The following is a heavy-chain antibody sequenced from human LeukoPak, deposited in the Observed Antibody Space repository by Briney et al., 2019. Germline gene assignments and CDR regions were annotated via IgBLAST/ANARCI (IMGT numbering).Heavy chain of an antibody. CDR3: AKVLSLVYNYWYGLDV. CDR2: ISGRGDTT. Sequence: PGGSLRLSCAASGFTFSSYAMSWVRQAPGKGLEWVSSISGRGDTTYSADSVKGRFTASRDNSKNTLYLQMNSLRAEDTAVYYCAKVLSLVYNYWYGLDVWGQGTTVTVAS. V-gene: IGHV3-23*01. D-gene: IGHD3-16*01. CDR1: GFTFSSYA. J-gene: IGHJ6*02.